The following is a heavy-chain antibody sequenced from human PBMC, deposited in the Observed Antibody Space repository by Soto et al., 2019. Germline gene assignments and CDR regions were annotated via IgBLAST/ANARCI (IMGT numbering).Heavy chain of an antibody. D-gene: IGHD4-17*01. J-gene: IGHJ4*02. CDR1: GFTFSNYA. V-gene: IGHV3-30-3*01. Sequence: QVQLVESGGGVVQPGRSLRLSCAASGFTFSNYAMHWVRQAPGKGLEWVAVISYDGSNKYYADSVKGRFTISRDNSKNTLYLQMISLRAEDTAVYYCARRPVTYYFDYWGQGTLVTVSS. CDR2: ISYDGSNK. CDR3: ARRPVTYYFDY.